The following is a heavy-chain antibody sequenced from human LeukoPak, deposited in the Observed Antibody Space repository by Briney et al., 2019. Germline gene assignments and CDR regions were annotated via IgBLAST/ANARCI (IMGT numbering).Heavy chain of an antibody. CDR2: INQDGSEK. Sequence: PGRSLRLSCAASGFTFSSNWMNWVRQAPGKGLEWVATINQDGSEKYYVDSVKGRFTISRDNAKNSLYLQMNSLRADDTAVYYCAKSILAAGSQWGLGTLVTVSS. CDR1: GFTFSSNW. J-gene: IGHJ4*02. D-gene: IGHD6-13*01. CDR3: AKSILAAGSQ. V-gene: IGHV3-7*01.